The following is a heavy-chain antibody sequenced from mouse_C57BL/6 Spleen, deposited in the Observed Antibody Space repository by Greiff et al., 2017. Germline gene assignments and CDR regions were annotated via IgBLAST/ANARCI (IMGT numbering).Heavy chain of an antibody. CDR2: IYPRDGST. Sequence: QVQLQQSGPELVKPGASVKLSCKASGYTFTSYDINWVKQRPGQGLEWIGWIYPRDGSTKYNEKFKGKATLTVDTSSSTAYMELHSLTSEDSAVYFCARQVGYSWFAYWGQGTLVTVSA. D-gene: IGHD2-3*01. CDR3: ARQVGYSWFAY. J-gene: IGHJ3*01. CDR1: GYTFTSYD. V-gene: IGHV1-85*01.